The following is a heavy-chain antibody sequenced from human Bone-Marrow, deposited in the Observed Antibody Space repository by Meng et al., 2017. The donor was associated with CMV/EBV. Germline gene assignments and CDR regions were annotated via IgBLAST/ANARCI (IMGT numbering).Heavy chain of an antibody. CDR2: ISKSGSTS. CDR3: AGGNTVFGVVVMVRLCYGMDV. CDR1: GFSLSSYD. V-gene: IGHV3-48*03. J-gene: IGHJ6*02. Sequence: GGSLRLSCAASGFSLSSYDMNWVRQAPGKGLEWVSHISKSGSTSHYADSVKGRFTISRDNTKKTLHLHMNSLRAEDTAVYYCAGGNTVFGVVVMVRLCYGMDVWGQGTTVTVSS. D-gene: IGHD3-3*01.